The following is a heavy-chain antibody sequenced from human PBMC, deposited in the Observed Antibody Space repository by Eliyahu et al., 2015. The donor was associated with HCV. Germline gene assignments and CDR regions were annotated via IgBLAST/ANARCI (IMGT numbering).Heavy chain of an antibody. V-gene: IGHV3-74*01. CDR3: ARVPMATPGMGIDY. CDR2: IINDGSAT. J-gene: IGHJ4*02. Sequence: EVQLVESGGGLVQPGGSLRLSCAASGFTFSDYWMHWVRHDPRRGGVVWLSRIINDGSATSYADSVKGRFTISRDNAKNTLYLQVNSLRAEDTAVYYCARVPMATPGMGIDYWGQGVLVTVSA. D-gene: IGHD5-24*01. CDR1: GFTFSDYW.